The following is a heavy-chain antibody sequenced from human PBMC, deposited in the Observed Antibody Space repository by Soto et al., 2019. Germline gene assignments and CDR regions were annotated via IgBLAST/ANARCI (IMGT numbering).Heavy chain of an antibody. D-gene: IGHD3-3*01. CDR3: ARGDLYEGDTIFGVVIMDNPRGGYYGMDV. Sequence: ASVKVSCKASGYTFTGYYMHWVRQAPGQGLEWMGWINPNSGGTNYAQKFQGWVTMTRDTSISTAYMELSRLRSDDTAVYYCARGDLYEGDTIFGVVIMDNPRGGYYGMDVWGQGTTVTVSS. J-gene: IGHJ6*02. V-gene: IGHV1-2*04. CDR1: GYTFTGYY. CDR2: INPNSGGT.